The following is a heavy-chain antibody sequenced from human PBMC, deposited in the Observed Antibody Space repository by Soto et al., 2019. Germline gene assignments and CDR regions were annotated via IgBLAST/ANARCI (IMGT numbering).Heavy chain of an antibody. J-gene: IGHJ4*02. Sequence: QVQLQQWGAGLLKPSETLSLTCAVYGGSFSGYYWSWIRQPPRKGLEWIGEINHSGSTNYNPSLKSRVTISVDTSTNQFSLKLPSVTVADTAVYYCARGVPLGIVGPTDYWGQGTLVTVSS. V-gene: IGHV4-34*02. D-gene: IGHD1-26*01. CDR1: GGSFSGYY. CDR2: INHSGST. CDR3: ARGVPLGIVGPTDY.